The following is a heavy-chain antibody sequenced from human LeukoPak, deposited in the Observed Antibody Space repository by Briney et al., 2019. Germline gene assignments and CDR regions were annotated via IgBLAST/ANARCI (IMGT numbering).Heavy chain of an antibody. CDR2: ISGSGGST. Sequence: GGSLRLSCAASGFTFSSYAMSWVRQAPGKGLEWVSAISGSGGSTYYADSVKGRFTIPRDNSKNTLYLQMNSLRAEDTAVYYCARLNWRYPNYENYGMDVWGQGTTVTVSS. CDR1: GFTFSSYA. D-gene: IGHD2-8*02. CDR3: ARLNWRYPNYENYGMDV. V-gene: IGHV3-23*01. J-gene: IGHJ6*02.